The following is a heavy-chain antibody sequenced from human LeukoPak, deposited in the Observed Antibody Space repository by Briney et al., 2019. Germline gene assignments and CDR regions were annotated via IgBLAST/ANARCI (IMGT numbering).Heavy chain of an antibody. CDR1: GYKFTDYW. D-gene: IGHD6-13*01. J-gene: IGHJ3*02. V-gene: IGHV5-51*01. CDR3: ATLLHSSSCVI. Sequence: GKSLKISCRGSGYKFTDYWIAWVRQMPGKGLEWMGVIYPDGSDTTYSPSFQGQVTMSVDKSITTAYLHWNTLRASDTAIYYCATLLHSSSCVIWGQGTMITVSS. CDR2: IYPDGSDT.